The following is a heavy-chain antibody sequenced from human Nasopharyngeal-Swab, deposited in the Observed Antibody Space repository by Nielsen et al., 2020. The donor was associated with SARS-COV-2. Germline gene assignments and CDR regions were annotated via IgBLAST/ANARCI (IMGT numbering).Heavy chain of an antibody. D-gene: IGHD1-1*01. J-gene: IGHJ4*02. Sequence: GESLKISCAASGFTFSSYAMNWVRQAPGKGLEWVSAISYDGGRTDYADSVTGRFTISRDNSKNTLFLQMDSLTAEDTAVYYCAGAPRGPTGPPFDYWGQGILVTVSS. CDR1: GFTFSSYA. V-gene: IGHV3-23*01. CDR2: ISYDGGRT. CDR3: AGAPRGPTGPPFDY.